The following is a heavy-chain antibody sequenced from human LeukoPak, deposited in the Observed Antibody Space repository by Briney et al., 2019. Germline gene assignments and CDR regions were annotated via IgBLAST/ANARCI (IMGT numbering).Heavy chain of an antibody. J-gene: IGHJ5*02. D-gene: IGHD3-10*01. V-gene: IGHV3-23*01. CDR2: ISGSGGST. CDR3: AKWDGPEVSGSYPFDP. Sequence: GGSLRLSCAASGFTFSSYSMNWVRQAPGKGLEWVSAISGSGGSTYYADSVKGRFTISRDNSKNTLYLQMNSLRAEDTAVYYCAKWDGPEVSGSYPFDPWGQGTLVTVSS. CDR1: GFTFSSYS.